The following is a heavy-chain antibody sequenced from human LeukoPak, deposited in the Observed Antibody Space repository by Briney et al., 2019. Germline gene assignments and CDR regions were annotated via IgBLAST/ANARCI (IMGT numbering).Heavy chain of an antibody. D-gene: IGHD5-18*01. Sequence: SETLSLTCAVSGGSISSSNWWSWVRQPPGKGLEWIGEIYHSGSTNYNPSLKSRVTISVDTSKNQFSLKLSSVTAADTAVYYCARGPRYSYGYDRFDYWGQGTLVTVSS. CDR3: ARGPRYSYGYDRFDY. CDR2: IYHSGST. J-gene: IGHJ4*02. V-gene: IGHV4-4*02. CDR1: GGSISSSNW.